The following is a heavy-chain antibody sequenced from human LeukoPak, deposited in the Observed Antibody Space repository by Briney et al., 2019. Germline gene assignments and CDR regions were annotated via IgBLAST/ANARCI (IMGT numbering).Heavy chain of an antibody. J-gene: IGHJ4*02. Sequence: GGSLRLSCAASGFTFSNYAMSWVRQAPGKGLEWVSAISGSGGSTYYADSVKGRFTISRDNSKNTLYLQMNSLRAEDTAVYYCAKVGRYYYDSSGYRPLDYWGQGTLVTVSS. D-gene: IGHD3-22*01. CDR3: AKVGRYYYDSSGYRPLDY. CDR1: GFTFSNYA. V-gene: IGHV3-23*01. CDR2: ISGSGGST.